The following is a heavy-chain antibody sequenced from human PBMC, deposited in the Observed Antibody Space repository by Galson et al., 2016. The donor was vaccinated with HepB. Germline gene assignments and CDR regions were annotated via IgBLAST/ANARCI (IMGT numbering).Heavy chain of an antibody. V-gene: IGHV3-53*01. CDR1: GFTVSSNY. J-gene: IGHJ6*02. Sequence: SLRLSCAASGFTVSSNYMNWVRQTPGKGLEWVSFISSCGTTYHAGSVKGRFTISRDKSKNTLYLQMNSLRSEDTAVYYCATATNFYRYYGMDVWGQGTTVIVSS. CDR2: ISSCGTT. CDR3: ATATNFYRYYGMDV.